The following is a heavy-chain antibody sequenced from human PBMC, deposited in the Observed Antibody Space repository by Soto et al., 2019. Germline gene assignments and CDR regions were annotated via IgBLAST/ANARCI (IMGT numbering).Heavy chain of an antibody. CDR2: IYPGDSDT. D-gene: IGHD3-16*02. CDR1: GYSFTSYW. CDR3: ARHSYYSDSNFPLGELSLNYYYMDV. Sequence: LGESLKISCKGSGYSFTSYWIGWVRQMPGKGLEWMGIIYPGDSDTRYSPSFQGQVTISADKSISTAYLQWSSLKASDTAMYYCARHSYYSDSNFPLGELSLNYYYMDVWGKGTTVTVSS. V-gene: IGHV5-51*01. J-gene: IGHJ6*03.